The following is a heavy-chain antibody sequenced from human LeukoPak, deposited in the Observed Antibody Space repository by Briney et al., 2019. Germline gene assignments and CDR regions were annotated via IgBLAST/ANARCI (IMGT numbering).Heavy chain of an antibody. CDR3: AKDLAPGVY. CDR1: GFTFSTYG. V-gene: IGHV3-23*01. CDR2: ISGDGGIT. J-gene: IGHJ4*02. Sequence: TGGSLRLSCAASGFTFSTYGMNWVRQAPGKGLEWVSAISGDGGITYYADSVKGRFTISRDNSKNTLYLQMNSLRADDTAVYYCAKDLAPGVYWGQGTLVTVSS. D-gene: IGHD3-10*01.